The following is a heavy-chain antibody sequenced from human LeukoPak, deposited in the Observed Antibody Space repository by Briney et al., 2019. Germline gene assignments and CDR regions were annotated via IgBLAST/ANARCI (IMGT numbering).Heavy chain of an antibody. CDR1: GYTFTSYD. CDR2: MNPNSGNT. J-gene: IGHJ5*02. D-gene: IGHD3-10*01. V-gene: IGHV1-8*01. Sequence: ASVKVSCKASGYTFTSYDINWVRQATGQGLEWMGWMNPNSGNTGYAQKFQGRVTMTRNTSISTAYMELNSLRSEDTAVYYCARRYYYGSGSYYSWFDPWGQGTLVTVSS. CDR3: ARRYYYGSGSYYSWFDP.